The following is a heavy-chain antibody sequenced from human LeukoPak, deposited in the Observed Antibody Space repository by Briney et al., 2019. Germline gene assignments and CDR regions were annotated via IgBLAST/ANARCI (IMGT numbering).Heavy chain of an antibody. CDR3: ARFDYDSSGYYNY. J-gene: IGHJ4*02. CDR1: GFTFSSYS. V-gene: IGHV3-48*01. D-gene: IGHD3-22*01. Sequence: PGGSLRLSCAASGFTFSSYSMNWVRQAPGKGLEWVSYISSSSSTIYYADSVKGRFTISRVNAKNSLYLQMNSLRAEDTAVYYCARFDYDSSGYYNYWGQGTLVTVSS. CDR2: ISSSSSTI.